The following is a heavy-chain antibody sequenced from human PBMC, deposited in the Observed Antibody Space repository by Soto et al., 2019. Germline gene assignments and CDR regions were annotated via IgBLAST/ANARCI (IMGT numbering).Heavy chain of an antibody. CDR3: ARANDYGGNSGGDYFDY. Sequence: SETLSLTCTVSGGSISSGGYYWSWIRQQPGKGLERIGYIYYSGSTYYNPSLKSRVTISVDTSKNQFSLKLSSVTAADTAVYYCARANDYGGNSGGDYFDYWGQGTLVTVSS. D-gene: IGHD4-17*01. J-gene: IGHJ4*02. V-gene: IGHV4-31*03. CDR2: IYYSGST. CDR1: GGSISSGGYY.